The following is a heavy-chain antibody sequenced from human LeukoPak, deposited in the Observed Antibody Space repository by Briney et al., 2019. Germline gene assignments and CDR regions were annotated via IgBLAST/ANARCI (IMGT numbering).Heavy chain of an antibody. CDR1: GFTFDDYA. V-gene: IGHV3-9*01. CDR2: ISWNSGSI. J-gene: IGHJ6*02. Sequence: PGGSLRLSCAASGFTFDDYAMHWVRQVPGKGLEWVSGISWNSGSIGYADSVKGRFTISRDNAKNSLYLQMNSLRAEDTALYYCAKDNGMDVWGQGTTVTVSS. CDR3: AKDNGMDV.